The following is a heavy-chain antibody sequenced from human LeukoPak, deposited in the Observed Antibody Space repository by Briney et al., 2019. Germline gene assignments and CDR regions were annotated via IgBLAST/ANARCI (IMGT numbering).Heavy chain of an antibody. CDR3: ARFRFHDMDV. V-gene: IGHV3-21*04. Sequence: GGSLRLSCVGSGFNFNNFHMTWVRQAPGRGLEFVSFISSGSSDISYADSVRSRFTSSRDNAMNSLYLQMSSLRAEDTAVYYCARFRFHDMDVWGQGTTVTVSS. CDR1: GFNFNNFH. CDR2: ISSGSSDI. J-gene: IGHJ6*02.